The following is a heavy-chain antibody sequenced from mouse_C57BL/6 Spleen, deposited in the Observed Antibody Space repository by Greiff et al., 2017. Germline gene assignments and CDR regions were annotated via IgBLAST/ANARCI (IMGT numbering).Heavy chain of an antibody. J-gene: IGHJ2*01. V-gene: IGHV5-16*01. D-gene: IGHD2-3*01. Sequence: EVKVEESEGGLVQPGSSMKLSCTASGFTFSDYYMAWVRQVPEKGLEWVANINYDGSSTYYLDSLKSRFIISRENAKNILYLQMSSLKSEDTATYYCARVPIYDSYYGYFDYWGQGTTLTVSS. CDR3: ARVPIYDSYYGYFDY. CDR1: GFTFSDYY. CDR2: INYDGSST.